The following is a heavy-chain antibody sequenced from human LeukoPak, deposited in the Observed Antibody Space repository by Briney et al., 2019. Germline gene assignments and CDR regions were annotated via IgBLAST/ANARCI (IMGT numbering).Heavy chain of an antibody. Sequence: SETLSLTCAVYGGSFSGYYWSWIRQPPGKGLEWIGEINHSGSTNYNPSHKSRVTISVDTSKNQFSLKLSSVTAADTAVYYCARRRYSYGHPFDYWGQGTLVTVSS. D-gene: IGHD5-18*01. CDR3: ARRRYSYGHPFDY. CDR2: INHSGST. J-gene: IGHJ4*02. V-gene: IGHV4-34*01. CDR1: GGSFSGYY.